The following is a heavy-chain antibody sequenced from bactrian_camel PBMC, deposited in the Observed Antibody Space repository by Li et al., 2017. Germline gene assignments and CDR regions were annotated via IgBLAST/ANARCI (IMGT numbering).Heavy chain of an antibody. CDR2: IYIRGGRT. CDR1: GVTRSTTC. J-gene: IGHJ4*01. V-gene: IGHV3S53*01. D-gene: IGHD3*01. CDR3: VVDYEFCLAYSMPKATY. Sequence: VQLVESGGGSVQAGGSLRLSCSASGVTRSTTCMGRYRQAPGKEREALATIYIRGGRTGYADSVKARFTVSEDNAKNIMYLEMNDLKPEDTAMYYCVVDYEFCLAYSMPKATYWGQGTQVTVS.